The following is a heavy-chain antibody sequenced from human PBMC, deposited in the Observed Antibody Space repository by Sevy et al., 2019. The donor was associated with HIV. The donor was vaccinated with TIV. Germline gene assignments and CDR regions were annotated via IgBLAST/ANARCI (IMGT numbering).Heavy chain of an antibody. V-gene: IGHV3-23*01. Sequence: GGSLRLSCAASGFTFSSYAMSWVRQAPGKGLEWVSAISGSGGSTYYADSVKGWFTISRDNSKNTLYLQRNSLRAEDTAVYYCAKTLSIAVAGYNWFDPWGQGTLVTVAS. D-gene: IGHD6-19*01. CDR2: ISGSGGST. J-gene: IGHJ5*02. CDR1: GFTFSSYA. CDR3: AKTLSIAVAGYNWFDP.